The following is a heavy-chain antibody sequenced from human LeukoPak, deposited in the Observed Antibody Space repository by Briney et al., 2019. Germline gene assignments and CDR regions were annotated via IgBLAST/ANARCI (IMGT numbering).Heavy chain of an antibody. D-gene: IGHD6-13*01. V-gene: IGHV3-7*01. Sequence: ETLSLTCAVYDGSFSGYYWSWVRQIPGKGLEWVAYINQDETERYFVDSVKGRFSISRDTAKNSVYLQMNSLRVEDTALYYCARVAHEDGNSRYRMLDYWGQGILVTVSS. CDR1: DGSFSGYY. J-gene: IGHJ4*02. CDR3: ARVAHEDGNSRYRMLDY. CDR2: INQDETER.